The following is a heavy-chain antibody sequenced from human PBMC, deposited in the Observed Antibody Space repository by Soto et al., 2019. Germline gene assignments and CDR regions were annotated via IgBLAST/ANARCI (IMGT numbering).Heavy chain of an antibody. CDR3: AKDRGAAAGTLLGYYYYYGMDV. J-gene: IGHJ6*02. V-gene: IGHV3-30*18. CDR2: ISYDGSNK. Sequence: GGSLILSCAASGFTFSSYGMHWVRQAPGKGLEWVAVISYDGSNKYYADSVKGRFTISRDNSKNTLYLQMNSLRAEDTAVYYCAKDRGAAAGTLLGYYYYYGMDVWGQGTTVTVSS. CDR1: GFTFSSYG. D-gene: IGHD6-13*01.